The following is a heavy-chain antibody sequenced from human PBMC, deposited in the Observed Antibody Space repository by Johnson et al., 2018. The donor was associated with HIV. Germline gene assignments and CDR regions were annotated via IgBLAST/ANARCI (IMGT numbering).Heavy chain of an antibody. CDR1: GFTFSSYG. CDR3: AKSLPGYDAFDI. CDR2: IRYDGSNK. D-gene: IGHD5-12*01. Sequence: QVQLVESGGGLVQPGRSLRLSCAASGFTFSSYGMHWVRQAPGKGLEWVAFIRYDGSNKYYADSVKGRFTIFRDNSKNTLYLQMNSLRAEDTAVYYCAKSLPGYDAFDIWGQGTMVTVSS. J-gene: IGHJ3*02. V-gene: IGHV3-30*02.